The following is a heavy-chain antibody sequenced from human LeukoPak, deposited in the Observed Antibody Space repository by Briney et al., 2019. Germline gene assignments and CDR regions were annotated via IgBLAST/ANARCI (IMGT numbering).Heavy chain of an antibody. D-gene: IGHD3-3*01. CDR2: ISSSSSYI. Sequence: PGGSLRLSCAASGFTFSSYSMNWVRQAPGKGLEWVSSISSSSSYIYYADSVKGRFTISRDNSKNTLYLQMNSLRAEDTAVYYCARERSPFGVVPTRFDYWGQGTLVTVSS. CDR3: ARERSPFGVVPTRFDY. V-gene: IGHV3-21*01. CDR1: GFTFSSYS. J-gene: IGHJ4*02.